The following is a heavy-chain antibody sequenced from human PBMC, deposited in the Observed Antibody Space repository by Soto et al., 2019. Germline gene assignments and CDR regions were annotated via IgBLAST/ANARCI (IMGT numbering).Heavy chain of an antibody. V-gene: IGHV3-48*01. D-gene: IGHD5-12*01. CDR1: GFTFSSYS. J-gene: IGHJ4*02. CDR2: ISSSSSTI. CDR3: AREVATISVALPFDY. Sequence: GGALRLSCAASGFTFSSYSMNWVRPAPGKGLEWVSYISSSSSTIYYADSVKGRFTISRDNAKNSLYLQMNSLRAEDTAVYYCAREVATISVALPFDYWGQGTLVTVSS.